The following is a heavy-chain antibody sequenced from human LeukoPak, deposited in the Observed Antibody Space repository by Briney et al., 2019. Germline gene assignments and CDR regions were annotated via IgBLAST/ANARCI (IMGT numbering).Heavy chain of an antibody. D-gene: IGHD1-26*01. J-gene: IGHJ3*02. Sequence: ASVKVSCKASGYTFTSYGISWVRQAPGQGLEWMGWISAYSGNTNYAQKLQGRVTMTTDTSTSTAYMELRSLRSDDTAVYYCARAVGGATTSDAFDIWGQGTMVTVSS. CDR2: ISAYSGNT. CDR3: ARAVGGATTSDAFDI. CDR1: GYTFTSYG. V-gene: IGHV1-18*01.